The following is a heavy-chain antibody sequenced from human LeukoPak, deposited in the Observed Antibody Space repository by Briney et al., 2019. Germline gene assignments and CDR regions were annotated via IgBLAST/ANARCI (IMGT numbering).Heavy chain of an antibody. CDR1: VYIFTSYY. CDR2: INPSGDNT. Sequence: ASEKVSCKPSVYIFTSYYTHWVRPAPRQGREWMGIINPSGDNTNHAQKFKRRVITTSASSTSSVFMLMTRLSSEATAVYYCVSSIAAASFDSWGQGTLVTVSS. CDR3: VSSIAAASFDS. D-gene: IGHD6-13*01. V-gene: IGHV1-46*01. J-gene: IGHJ5*01.